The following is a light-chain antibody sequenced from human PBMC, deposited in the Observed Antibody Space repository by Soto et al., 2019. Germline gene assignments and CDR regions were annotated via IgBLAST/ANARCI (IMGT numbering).Light chain of an antibody. Sequence: EVGLTKSPGTLSLSPGERAPLSCRASQSVSSSHLAWYQHKPGQAPRLLIYAASSRATGSPDRFSGGGSGTDFTLTISRLEPEDVAVYYCHQYGSSPQTFGQGTKVDI. J-gene: IGKJ1*01. CDR2: AAS. V-gene: IGKV3-20*01. CDR1: QSVSSSH. CDR3: HQYGSSPQT.